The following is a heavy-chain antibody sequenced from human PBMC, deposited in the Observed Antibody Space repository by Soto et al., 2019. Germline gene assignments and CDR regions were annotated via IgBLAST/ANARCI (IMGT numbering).Heavy chain of an antibody. CDR3: ARGSGYEQIFDY. V-gene: IGHV4-59*01. Sequence: SETLSLTCTVSGGSISSYYWSWIRQPPGKGLEWIGYIYYSGSTNYNPSLKSRVTISVDTSKNQFSLKLSSVTAADTAVYYCARGSGYEQIFDYWGQGTLVTVSS. CDR2: IYYSGST. D-gene: IGHD5-12*01. J-gene: IGHJ4*02. CDR1: GGSISSYY.